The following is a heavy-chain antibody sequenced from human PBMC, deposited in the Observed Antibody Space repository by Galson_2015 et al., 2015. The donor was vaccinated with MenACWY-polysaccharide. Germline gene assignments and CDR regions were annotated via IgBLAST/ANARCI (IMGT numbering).Heavy chain of an antibody. J-gene: IGHJ5*02. CDR3: ARGGKYYYDSSGYLNWFDP. D-gene: IGHD3-22*01. V-gene: IGHV1-8*01. CDR2: MNPNSGNT. CDR1: GYTFSSYD. Sequence: SVKVSCKASGYTFSSYDINWVRQTTGQGLEWMGWMNPNSGNTGYAQKFQGRVTMTRNTSISIAYMELSRLRSEDTAVYYCARGGKYYYDSSGYLNWFDPWGQETLVLVSS.